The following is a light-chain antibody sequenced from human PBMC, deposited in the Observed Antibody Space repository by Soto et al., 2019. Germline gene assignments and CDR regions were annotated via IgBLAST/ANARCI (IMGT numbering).Light chain of an antibody. Sequence: QSALTQPRSVSGSPGQSVTISCTGASNNVGGYNYVSWYQHHPGKVPQLIIYDVTKRPSGVPDRFSGSKSGNTASLTISGLQVEDEADYYCCSYAGSSTYVFGSGTKVTVL. V-gene: IGLV2-11*01. CDR2: DVT. CDR3: CSYAGSSTYV. J-gene: IGLJ1*01. CDR1: SNNVGGYNY.